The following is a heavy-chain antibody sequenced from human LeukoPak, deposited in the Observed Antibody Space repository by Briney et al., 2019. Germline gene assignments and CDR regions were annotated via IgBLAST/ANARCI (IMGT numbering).Heavy chain of an antibody. CDR1: GGSISSYY. V-gene: IGHV4-59*01. CDR2: IYYSGST. Sequence: SETLSLTCTVSGGSISSYYWSWIRQPPGKGLEWIGYIYYSGSTNYNPSLKSRVTISVDTSKNQSSLKLSSVTAADTAVYYCAREFAVTRYNWFDPWGQGTLVTVSS. D-gene: IGHD4-17*01. J-gene: IGHJ5*02. CDR3: AREFAVTRYNWFDP.